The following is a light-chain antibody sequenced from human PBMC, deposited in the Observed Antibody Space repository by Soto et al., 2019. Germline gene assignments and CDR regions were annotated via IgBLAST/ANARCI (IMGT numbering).Light chain of an antibody. CDR1: SGHSSYA. V-gene: IGLV4-69*01. CDR3: QTWGTGIRV. J-gene: IGLJ1*01. CDR2: INSDGSH. Sequence: QLVLTQSPSASASLGASVKFICTLSSGHSSYAIAWHQQQPEKGPRYLMKINSDGSHSKGDGIPDRFSGSSSGAERYLTISSLQSEDEADYSCQTWGTGIRVFGTGTKLTVL.